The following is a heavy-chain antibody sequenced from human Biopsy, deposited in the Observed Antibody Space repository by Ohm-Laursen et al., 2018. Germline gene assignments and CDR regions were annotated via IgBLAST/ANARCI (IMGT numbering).Heavy chain of an antibody. CDR2: IYAGATT. Sequence: SLRLSCSASKFTVRTNSMSWVRLAPGKGLEWVSVIYAGATTYHPDSVKGRFTISRDNSRNTVYLQMDSLRGEDKAVYFCARGSGSGFYFDQWGQGTLVTVSS. V-gene: IGHV3-66*01. CDR1: KFTVRTNS. CDR3: ARGSGSGFYFDQ. D-gene: IGHD2-15*01. J-gene: IGHJ4*02.